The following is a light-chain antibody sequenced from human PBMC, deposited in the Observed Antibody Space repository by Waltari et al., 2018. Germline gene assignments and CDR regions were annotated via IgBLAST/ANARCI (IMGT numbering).Light chain of an antibody. CDR2: EVS. Sequence: QSALTQPASVSGSPGQSITISCPGTDSDVGAYDFVSWYQQHPGKTPHLIIYEVSNRPSWISTRVSAAKSGHPASLTISGLPAEVEADYYCSSYTTSTAPGVFGTGTRVTVL. CDR1: DSDVGAYDF. J-gene: IGLJ1*01. CDR3: SSYTTSTAPGV. V-gene: IGLV2-14*01.